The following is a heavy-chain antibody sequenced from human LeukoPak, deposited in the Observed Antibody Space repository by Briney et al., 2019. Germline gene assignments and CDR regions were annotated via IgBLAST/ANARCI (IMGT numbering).Heavy chain of an antibody. D-gene: IGHD3-22*01. CDR3: ARDGGYYDSSGYYYYFDY. CDR1: GGSISSGSYY. V-gene: IGHV4-61*02. J-gene: IGHJ4*02. Sequence: SQTLSLTCTVSGGSISSGSYYWSWIRQPAGKGLEWIGRIYTSGSTNYNPSLKSRVTISVGTSKNQFSLKLSSVTAADTAVYYCARDGGYYDSSGYYYYFDYWGQGTLVTVSS. CDR2: IYTSGST.